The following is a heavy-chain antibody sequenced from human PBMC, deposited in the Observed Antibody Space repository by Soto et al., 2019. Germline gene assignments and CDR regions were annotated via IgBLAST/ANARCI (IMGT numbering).Heavy chain of an antibody. CDR1: GGSISSGGYS. CDR2: IYPTGST. D-gene: IGHD5-12*01. CDR3: AREARGGYSGIFGN. J-gene: IGHJ4*02. Sequence: SETLSLTCTVSGGSISSGGYSWSWIRQSPEKGLEWLGCIYPTGSTYYHPSLKSRVTISIDTSRNQFSLNLTSVTAADTAVYYCAREARGGYSGIFGNRGQGTLVTVSS. V-gene: IGHV4-30-2*06.